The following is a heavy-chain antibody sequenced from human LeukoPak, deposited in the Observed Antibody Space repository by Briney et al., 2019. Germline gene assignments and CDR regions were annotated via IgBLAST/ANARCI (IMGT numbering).Heavy chain of an antibody. Sequence: ASVKVSCKASGYTFTGYYMHWVRQAPGQGLEWMGWINPNSGGTNYAQKFQGRVTITADKSTSTAYMELSSLRSEDTAVYYCARPYYYDSSKIYYYGMDVWGQGTTVTVSS. V-gene: IGHV1-2*02. CDR1: GYTFTGYY. D-gene: IGHD3-22*01. J-gene: IGHJ6*02. CDR3: ARPYYYDSSKIYYYGMDV. CDR2: INPNSGGT.